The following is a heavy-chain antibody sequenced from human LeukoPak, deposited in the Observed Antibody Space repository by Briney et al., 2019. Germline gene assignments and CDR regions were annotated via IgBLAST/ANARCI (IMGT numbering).Heavy chain of an antibody. D-gene: IGHD2-21*01. CDR2: IYSGGST. J-gene: IGHJ1*01. Sequence: GGSLKLSCAASGFTVGTNSMSWVRQSPGKGLEWVSVIYSGGSTYYADSVNGRFTISRDNSRNTLFLQMNSLRAEDTALYYCASAREYCGSAECYEYFQHWGQGTLVTVSS. CDR3: ASAREYCGSAECYEYFQH. V-gene: IGHV3-53*01. CDR1: GFTVGTNS.